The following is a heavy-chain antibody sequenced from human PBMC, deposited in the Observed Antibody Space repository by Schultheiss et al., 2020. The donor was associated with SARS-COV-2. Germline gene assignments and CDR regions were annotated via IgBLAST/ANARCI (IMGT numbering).Heavy chain of an antibody. CDR1: GGSISSYY. D-gene: IGHD1-26*01. V-gene: IGHV4-59*08. CDR3: ARHPSSGSPDY. J-gene: IGHJ4*02. Sequence: SETLSLTCTVSGGSISSYYWSWIRQPAGKGLEWIGYIYYSGSTNYNPSLKSRVTISVDTSKNQFSLKLSSVTAADTAVYYCARHPSSGSPDYWGQGTLVTVSS. CDR2: IYYSGST.